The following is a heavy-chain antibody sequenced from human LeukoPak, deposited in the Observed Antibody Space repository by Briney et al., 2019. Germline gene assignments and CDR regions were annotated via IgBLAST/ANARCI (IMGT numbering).Heavy chain of an antibody. CDR1: GGSIRGSSYH. D-gene: IGHD5-18*01. Sequence: PSETLSLTCSVSGGSIRGSSYHWGWIRQPPGKGLEWFGDISYTWSTYYNPSLTGRVFMSVDTPKNQFPLQVRSVTAADTAVYYCAPTYSYTSGGYYYWGPGT. CDR3: APTYSYTSGGYYY. J-gene: IGHJ4*01. V-gene: IGHV4-39*01. CDR2: ISYTWST.